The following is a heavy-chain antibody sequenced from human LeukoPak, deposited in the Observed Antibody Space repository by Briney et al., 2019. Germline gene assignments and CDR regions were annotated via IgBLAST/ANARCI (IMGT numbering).Heavy chain of an antibody. CDR1: GYTFTVYY. Sequence: ASVKVSCKASGYTFTVYYMHWVRQAPGQGLEWMGWINPNSGGTNYAQKFQGRVTMTRDTSIGTAYMELSRLRSDDTAAYYCARSAESSSWVEFDYWGQGTLVTVSS. D-gene: IGHD6-13*01. J-gene: IGHJ4*02. CDR3: ARSAESSSWVEFDY. CDR2: INPNSGGT. V-gene: IGHV1-2*02.